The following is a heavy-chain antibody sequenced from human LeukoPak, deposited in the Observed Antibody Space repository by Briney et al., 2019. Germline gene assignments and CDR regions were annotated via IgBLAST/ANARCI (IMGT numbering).Heavy chain of an antibody. CDR1: GGTFSSYA. CDR3: ARVFGVVISDYYYGMDV. Sequence: SVKVSCKASGGTFSSYAISWVRQAPGQGLERMGGIIPIFGTANYAQKFQGRVTITADESTSTAYMELSSLRSEDTAVYYCARVFGVVISDYYYGMDVWGQGTTVTVSS. D-gene: IGHD3-3*01. CDR2: IIPIFGTA. V-gene: IGHV1-69*13. J-gene: IGHJ6*02.